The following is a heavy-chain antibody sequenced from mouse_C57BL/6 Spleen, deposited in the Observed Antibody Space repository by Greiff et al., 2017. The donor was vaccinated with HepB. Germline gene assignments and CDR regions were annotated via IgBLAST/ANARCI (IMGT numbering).Heavy chain of an antibody. CDR2: IDPETGGT. D-gene: IGHD2-4*01. J-gene: IGHJ1*03. Sequence: VQLQESGAELVRPGASVTLSCKASGYTFTDYEMHWVKQTPVHGLEWIGAIDPETGGTAYNQKFKGKAILTADKSSSTAYMELRSLTSEDSAVYYCTKDGITTGRWYFDVWGTGTTVTVSS. V-gene: IGHV1-15*01. CDR3: TKDGITTGRWYFDV. CDR1: GYTFTDYE.